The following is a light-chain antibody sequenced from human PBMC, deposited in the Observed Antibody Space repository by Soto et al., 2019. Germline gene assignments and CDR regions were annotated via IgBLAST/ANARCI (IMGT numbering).Light chain of an antibody. V-gene: IGKV3-11*01. J-gene: IGKJ5*01. CDR1: QSVSIY. Sequence: EIVLPQSPATLSLSPGERATLSCRASQSVSIYLAWYQQRPGQAPRLLIYDASNRATGIPARFSGSGSGTDFTLTISSLEPEDFAVYYCQQRSNWPPITFGQGTRLEIK. CDR2: DAS. CDR3: QQRSNWPPIT.